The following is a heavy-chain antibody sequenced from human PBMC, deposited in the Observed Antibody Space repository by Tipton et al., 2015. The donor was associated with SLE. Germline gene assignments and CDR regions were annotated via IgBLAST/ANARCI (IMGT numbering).Heavy chain of an antibody. CDR3: ARRGDYSSSWYVAYYYYMDV. Sequence: TLSLTCTVSGGSISTTGYYWGWIRQPPGKGLEWIANIYHDGSSYYSPSLKSRVSISVDTSRNQFSLRLSSVTAADTAVFYCARRGDYSSSWYVAYYYYMDVWGKGTTVIVSS. CDR1: GGSISTTGYY. V-gene: IGHV4-39*07. CDR2: IYHDGSS. D-gene: IGHD6-13*01. J-gene: IGHJ6*03.